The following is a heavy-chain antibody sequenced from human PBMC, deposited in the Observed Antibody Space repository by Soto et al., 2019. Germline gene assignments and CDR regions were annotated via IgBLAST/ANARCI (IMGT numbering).Heavy chain of an antibody. CDR1: GAALNSGNYY. CDR2: IYVTGAV. Sequence: SETLSLTCSVSGAALNSGNYYWSWIRQVPGKGLEWIGHIYVTGAVDYNPSLRGRITISQDTSERQFSLHLRLVTAADTAVYYCARLRIATNNYKWFDPWGQGTLVTVSS. CDR3: ARLRIATNNYKWFDP. J-gene: IGHJ5*02. V-gene: IGHV4-31*03. D-gene: IGHD2-21*01.